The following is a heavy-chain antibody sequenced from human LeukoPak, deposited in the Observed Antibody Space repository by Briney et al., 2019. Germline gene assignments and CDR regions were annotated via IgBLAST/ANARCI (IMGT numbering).Heavy chain of an antibody. CDR3: ARLVPSYYYYYGMDV. D-gene: IGHD6-13*01. CDR2: IIPILGIA. J-gene: IGHJ6*02. V-gene: IGHV1-69*04. Sequence: GASVKVSCKASGGTFGSYAIIWVRQAPGQGLEWMGRIIPILGIANYAQKFQGRVTITADKSTSTAYMELSSLRSEDTAVYYCARLVPSYYYYYGMDVWGQGTTVTVSS. CDR1: GGTFGSYA.